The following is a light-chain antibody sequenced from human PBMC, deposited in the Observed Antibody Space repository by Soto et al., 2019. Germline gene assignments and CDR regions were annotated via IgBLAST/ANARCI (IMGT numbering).Light chain of an antibody. J-gene: IGLJ1*01. CDR1: SSDVGGYNY. CDR3: SSYTSSSSYV. Sequence: QSALTQPASVSGSPGQSITISCTGTSSDVGGYNYVSWYQQHPGKAPNLMIYEVSNRPSGVSNRFSGSKSGNTASLTISGLQAEDEADYYCSSYTSSSSYVFVTGTKLTVL. V-gene: IGLV2-14*01. CDR2: EVS.